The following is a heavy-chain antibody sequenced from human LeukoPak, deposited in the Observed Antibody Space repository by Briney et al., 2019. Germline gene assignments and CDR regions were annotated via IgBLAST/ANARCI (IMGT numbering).Heavy chain of an antibody. J-gene: IGHJ4*02. CDR2: IYYSGST. CDR3: ASSGYYFSGY. Sequence: PSETLSLTCTVSGGSISSYYWSWLRQPPGKGLEWIGYIYYSGSTNYNPSLKSRVTISVDTSKNQFSLKLSSVTAADTAVYYCASSGYYFSGYWGQGTLVTVSS. CDR1: GGSISSYY. D-gene: IGHD3-22*01. V-gene: IGHV4-59*01.